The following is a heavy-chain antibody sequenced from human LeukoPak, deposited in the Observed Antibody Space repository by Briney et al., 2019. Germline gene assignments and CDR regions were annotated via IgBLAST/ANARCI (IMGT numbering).Heavy chain of an antibody. V-gene: IGHV4-39*01. CDR1: GVSISSSNSY. D-gene: IGHD3-16*01. CDR3: ARVRYRLAETYIDY. CDR2: IYYSGNT. J-gene: IGHJ4*02. Sequence: SETLSLTCTVSGVSISSSNSYWGWIRQPPGKGLEWIGSIYYSGNTYYNASLKSQVSISIDTSKNQFSLRLTSVTAADTAVYYCARVRYRLAETYIDYWGQGTLVTVSS.